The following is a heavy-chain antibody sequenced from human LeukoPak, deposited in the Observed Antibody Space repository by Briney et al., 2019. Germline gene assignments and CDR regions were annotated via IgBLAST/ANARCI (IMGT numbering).Heavy chain of an antibody. D-gene: IGHD2-2*01. CDR2: IIPILGIA. V-gene: IGHV1-69*02. CDR3: ARGAVVVPAKVPLYGMDV. J-gene: IGHJ6*02. CDR1: GGTFSSYT. Sequence: SVKVSCKASGGTFSSYTISWARQAPGQGLEWMGRIIPILGIANYAQKFQGRVTITADKSTSTAYMELSSLRSEDTAVYYCARGAVVVPAKVPLYGMDVWGQGTTVTVSS.